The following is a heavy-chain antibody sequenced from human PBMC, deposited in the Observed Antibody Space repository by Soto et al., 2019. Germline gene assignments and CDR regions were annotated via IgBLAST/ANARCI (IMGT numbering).Heavy chain of an antibody. J-gene: IGHJ6*03. CDR1: GGSFSGYY. D-gene: IGHD4-4*01. CDR2: INHSGST. CDR3: ARGAPQLQRRLNYYYYYYMDV. V-gene: IGHV4-34*01. Sequence: PSETLSLTCAVYGGSFSGYYWSWIRQPPGKGLEWIGEINHSGSTNYNPSLKSRVTISVDTSKNQFSLKLSSVTAADTAVYYCARGAPQLQRRLNYYYYYYMDVWGKGTTVTVSS.